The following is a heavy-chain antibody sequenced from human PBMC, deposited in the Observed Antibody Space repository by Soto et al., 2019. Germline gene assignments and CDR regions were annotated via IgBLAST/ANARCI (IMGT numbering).Heavy chain of an antibody. V-gene: IGHV3-15*01. CDR1: GFTFSNAW. D-gene: IGHD5-12*01. CDR2: IKSKTDGGTT. CDR3: TTGSGYDPADYYYGMDV. J-gene: IGHJ6*02. Sequence: SLRLSCAASGFTFSNAWMSWVRQAPGKGLEWVGRIKSKTDGGTTDYAAPVKGRFTISRDDSKNTLYLQMNSLKTEDTAVYYCTTGSGYDPADYYYGMDVWGQGTTVTVSS.